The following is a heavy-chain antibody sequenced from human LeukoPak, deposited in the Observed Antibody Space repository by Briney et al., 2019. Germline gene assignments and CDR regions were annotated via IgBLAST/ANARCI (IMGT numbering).Heavy chain of an antibody. Sequence: GGSLRLSCAASGYTFSSYGMHWVRQAPGKGLEWVALIWYDGSNKYYTDSVKGRLTISRDNSKNTLYLQMNSLRAEDTAIYYCAREGPRGNSQFDYWGQGTLVTVSS. CDR3: AREGPRGNSQFDY. D-gene: IGHD2/OR15-2a*01. J-gene: IGHJ4*02. CDR2: IWYDGSNK. V-gene: IGHV3-33*08. CDR1: GYTFSSYG.